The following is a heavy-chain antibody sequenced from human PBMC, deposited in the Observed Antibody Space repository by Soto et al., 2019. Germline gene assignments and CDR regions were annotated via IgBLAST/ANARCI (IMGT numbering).Heavy chain of an antibody. CDR1: GYTFTSYD. CDR3: ARGPLTTFTTVIEYFQH. J-gene: IGHJ1*01. Sequence: ASVKVSCKASGYTFTSYDINWVRQATGQGLEWMGWMNPNSGNTGYAQKFQGRVTMTRNTSISTAYMELSSLRSEDTAVYYCARGPLTTFTTVIEYFQHWGQGTLVTV. V-gene: IGHV1-8*01. D-gene: IGHD4-17*01. CDR2: MNPNSGNT.